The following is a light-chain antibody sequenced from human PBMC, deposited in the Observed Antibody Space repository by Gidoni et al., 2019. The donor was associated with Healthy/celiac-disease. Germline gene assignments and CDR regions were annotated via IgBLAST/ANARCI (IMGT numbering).Light chain of an antibody. CDR2: GAS. CDR1: QSVSSSY. CDR3: QQYGSSLIT. V-gene: IGKV3-20*01. J-gene: IGKJ5*01. Sequence: EIVLTLSTGTLSLSPGERATLSCRASQSVSSSYLAWYQQKPGQAPRLLIYGASSRATGIPDRVSGSGSGTDFTLTISRLEPEDFAVYYCQQYGSSLITFGQGTRLEIK.